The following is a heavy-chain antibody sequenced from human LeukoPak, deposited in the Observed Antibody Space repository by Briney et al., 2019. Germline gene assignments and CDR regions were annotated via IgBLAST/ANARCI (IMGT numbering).Heavy chain of an antibody. CDR2: IIGSGGST. V-gene: IGHV3-23*01. Sequence: GGSLRLSCAASGFTFSSYAMSWVRQAPGKGLEWVSAIIGSGGSTYYADSVKGRFTISRDNSKNTLYLQMNSLRAEDTAVYYCARGYYYDSSGYDYWGQGTLVTVSS. J-gene: IGHJ4*02. CDR1: GFTFSSYA. CDR3: ARGYYYDSSGYDY. D-gene: IGHD3-22*01.